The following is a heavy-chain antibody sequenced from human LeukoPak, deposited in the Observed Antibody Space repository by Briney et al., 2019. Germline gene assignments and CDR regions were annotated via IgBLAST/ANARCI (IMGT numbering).Heavy chain of an antibody. CDR2: IKSKTDGGTA. V-gene: IGHV3-15*01. CDR1: GFTFSSAW. Sequence: GGSLRLSCAASGFTFSSAWMNWVRQAPGRGLEWVGRIKSKTDGGTAEYAAPVKGRFTISRDDSQNTMYMQMNSLRPEDTAVYYCTTAPDSMDCWGQGTLVTVSS. D-gene: IGHD3-3*01. CDR3: TTAPDSMDC. J-gene: IGHJ4*02.